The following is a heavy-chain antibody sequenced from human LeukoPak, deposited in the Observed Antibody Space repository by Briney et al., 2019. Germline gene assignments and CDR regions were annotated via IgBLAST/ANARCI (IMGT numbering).Heavy chain of an antibody. CDR2: IYHSGST. D-gene: IGHD2-21*02. J-gene: IGHJ4*02. CDR3: ARESSVYCGGDCSYNDY. Sequence: PSGTLSLTCAVSGGSISSSNWWSWVRQPPGKGLEWIGEIYHSGSTNYNPSLKSRVTISVDKSKNQFSLKLSSVTAADTAVYYCARESSVYCGGDCSYNDYWGQGTLVTVSS. CDR1: GGSISSSNW. V-gene: IGHV4-4*02.